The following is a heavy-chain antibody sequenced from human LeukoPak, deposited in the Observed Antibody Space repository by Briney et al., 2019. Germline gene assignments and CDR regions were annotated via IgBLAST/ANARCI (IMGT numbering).Heavy chain of an antibody. Sequence: GGSLRLSCAASGFTFSSYSMNWVRQAPGKGLEWVSSISSSSSYIYYADSVKGRFTISRDNAKNSLYLQMNSLRAEDTAVYYCARDTNSYGGIFDYWGQGTLVTVSS. V-gene: IGHV3-21*01. D-gene: IGHD5-18*01. CDR2: ISSSSSYI. CDR1: GFTFSSYS. CDR3: ARDTNSYGGIFDY. J-gene: IGHJ4*02.